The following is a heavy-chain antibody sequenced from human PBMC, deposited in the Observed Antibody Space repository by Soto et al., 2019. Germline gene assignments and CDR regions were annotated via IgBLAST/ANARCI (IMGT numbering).Heavy chain of an antibody. J-gene: IGHJ6*02. V-gene: IGHV3-30-3*01. Sequence: ESGGGVVQPGRSLRLSCAASGFTFSSYAMHWVRQAPGKGLEWVAVISYDGSNKYYADSVKGRFTISRDNSKNTLYLQMNSLRAEDTAVYYCARDRGYCSGGSCYYYYGMDVWGQGTTVTVSS. CDR3: ARDRGYCSGGSCYYYYGMDV. CDR1: GFTFSSYA. D-gene: IGHD2-15*01. CDR2: ISYDGSNK.